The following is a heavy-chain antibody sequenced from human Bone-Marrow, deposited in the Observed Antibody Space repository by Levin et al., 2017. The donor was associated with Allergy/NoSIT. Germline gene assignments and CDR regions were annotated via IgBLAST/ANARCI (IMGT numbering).Heavy chain of an antibody. D-gene: IGHD6-19*01. J-gene: IGHJ5*02. Sequence: SETLSLTCTVSGDSIISAVYYWTWLRQTPGNGLEWLGYIFYSGNTHYNPSLKSRLNLSVDTSKNQFSLKLSSVTAADTAVYYCARGRDSSGWGYNWFDPWGPGTLVTVSS. V-gene: IGHV4-30-4*01. CDR1: GDSIISAVYY. CDR2: IFYSGNT. CDR3: ARGRDSSGWGYNWFDP.